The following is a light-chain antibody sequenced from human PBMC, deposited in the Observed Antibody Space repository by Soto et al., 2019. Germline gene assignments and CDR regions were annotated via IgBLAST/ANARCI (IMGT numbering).Light chain of an antibody. J-gene: IGKJ4*01. CDR3: QQTNSFPLT. CDR2: AAS. V-gene: IGKV1-39*01. CDR1: QSISSY. Sequence: DIQMTQSPSSLSASVGDRVTITCRASQSISSYLNWYQQKPGRAPKLLIYAASSLQSGVPSRFSASGSGTDFTLTISNLQPEDSATFYCQQTNSFPLTFGGGTKVDIK.